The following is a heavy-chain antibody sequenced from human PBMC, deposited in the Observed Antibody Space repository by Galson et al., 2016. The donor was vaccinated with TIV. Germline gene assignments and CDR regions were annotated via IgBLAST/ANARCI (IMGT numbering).Heavy chain of an antibody. V-gene: IGHV1-2*02. CDR2: INPNSGVP. Sequence: SVKVSCKASGYSFGDYYMHWVRQAPGQRLEWMGWINPNSGVPKYAQRFQGRVTMTWDTSVSTAYLDLTRLRSDDTAVYYCAKEGYSYRLSWGQGILVTVSS. CDR1: GYSFGDYY. CDR3: AKEGYSYRLS. J-gene: IGHJ4*02. D-gene: IGHD5-18*01.